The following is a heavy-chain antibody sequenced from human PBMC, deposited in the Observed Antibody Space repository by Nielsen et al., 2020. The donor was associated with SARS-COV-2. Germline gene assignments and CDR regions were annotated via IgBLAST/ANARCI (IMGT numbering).Heavy chain of an antibody. D-gene: IGHD6-25*01. J-gene: IGHJ6*02. CDR3: ARDLAADYYYYGMDV. V-gene: IGHV3-30*03. CDR2: ISYDGSNK. Sequence: GGSLRLSCAAYGFTFSSYGMHWVRQAPGKGLEWVAVISYDGSNKYYADSVKGRFTISRDNSKNTLYLQMNSLRAEDTAVYYCARDLAADYYYYGMDVWGQGTTVTVSS. CDR1: GFTFSSYG.